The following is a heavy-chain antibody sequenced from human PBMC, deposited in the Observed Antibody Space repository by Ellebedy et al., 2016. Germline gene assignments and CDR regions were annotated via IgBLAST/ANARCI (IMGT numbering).Heavy chain of an antibody. J-gene: IGHJ4*02. V-gene: IGHV3-23*01. CDR3: YYGHYSGY. Sequence: GGSLRLSXVASGFTFRNFFMSWVRQAPGGGLEWISTISGDGDIIFSAGSVKGRFTISRDNSRYTLYLQMDSLRAADTAVYYCYYGHYSGYWGQGTLVTVSS. CDR2: ISGDGDII. CDR1: GFTFRNFF. D-gene: IGHD4-17*01.